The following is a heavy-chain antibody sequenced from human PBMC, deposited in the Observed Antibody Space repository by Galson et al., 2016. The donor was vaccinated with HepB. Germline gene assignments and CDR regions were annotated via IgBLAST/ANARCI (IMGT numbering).Heavy chain of an antibody. CDR2: IKQDGGEK. J-gene: IGHJ4*02. CDR1: GFTFSNHW. CDR3: ARGAGAGY. D-gene: IGHD3-10*01. V-gene: IGHV3-7*03. Sequence: SLRLSCAAFGFTFSNHWMTWVRQAPGKGLEWVANIKQDGGEKYYVDSVKGRFTISRDNAKDSLYRQMSNLRAEDTAVYYCARGAGAGYWGQGTLVTVSS.